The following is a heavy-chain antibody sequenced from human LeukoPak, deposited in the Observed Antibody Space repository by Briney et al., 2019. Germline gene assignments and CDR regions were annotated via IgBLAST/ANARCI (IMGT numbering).Heavy chain of an antibody. V-gene: IGHV3-66*04. CDR3: ARHERDLIRGYYIVD. CDR1: GFIVNSNF. CDR2: LYSGGRT. J-gene: IGHJ4*02. D-gene: IGHD3-10*01. Sequence: TGGSLRLSCAASGFIVNSNFMSWVRQAPGKGLEWVSVLYSGGRTQYADSVNGRFTISKDSSKNMVYLQMNRLRAEDTAVYYCARHERDLIRGYYIVDWGQGTLAIVSS.